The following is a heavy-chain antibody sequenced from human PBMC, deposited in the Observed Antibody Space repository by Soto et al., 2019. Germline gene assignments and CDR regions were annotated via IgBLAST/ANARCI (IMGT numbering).Heavy chain of an antibody. Sequence: ASVKVSCTASGYTFASYCISWVRQAPGQGLEWMGWMNPNSGNTGYAQKFQGRVTMTRNTSISTAYMELSSLRSEDTAVYYCARGPPPVIAAAGTGLDYHMDVWGKGTTVTVSS. CDR3: ARGPPPVIAAAGTGLDYHMDV. D-gene: IGHD6-13*01. CDR1: GYTFASYC. CDR2: MNPNSGNT. V-gene: IGHV1-8*02. J-gene: IGHJ6*03.